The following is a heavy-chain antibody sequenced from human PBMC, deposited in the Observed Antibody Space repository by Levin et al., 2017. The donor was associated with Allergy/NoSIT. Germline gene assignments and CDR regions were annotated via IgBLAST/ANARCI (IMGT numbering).Heavy chain of an antibody. CDR2: IGTAGDT. D-gene: IGHD5-18*01. J-gene: IGHJ6*02. CDR1: GFTFSSYD. CDR3: ARGGYRDGMDV. Sequence: PSETLSLTCAASGFTFSSYDMHWVRQATGKGLEWVSAIGTAGDTYYPGSVKGRFTISRENAKNSLYLQMNSLRAGDTAVYYCARGGYRDGMDVWGQGTTVTVSS. V-gene: IGHV3-13*01.